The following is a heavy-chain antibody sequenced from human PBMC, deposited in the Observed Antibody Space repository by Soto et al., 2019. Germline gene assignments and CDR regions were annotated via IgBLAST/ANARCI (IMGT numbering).Heavy chain of an antibody. Sequence: QVQLQQWGAGLLKPSETLSLTCAVYGGSFSGYYWSWIRQPPGKGLEWIGEINHSGSTNYNPSLKSRVTISVDTSKNQFSLKLSSVTAADTAVYYCARGRAVAGHYYYYMDVWGKGTTVTVSS. D-gene: IGHD6-19*01. V-gene: IGHV4-34*01. CDR2: INHSGST. CDR1: GGSFSGYY. CDR3: ARGRAVAGHYYYYMDV. J-gene: IGHJ6*03.